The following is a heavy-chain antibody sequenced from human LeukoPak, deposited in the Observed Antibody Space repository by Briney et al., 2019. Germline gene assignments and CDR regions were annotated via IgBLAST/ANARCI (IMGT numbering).Heavy chain of an antibody. J-gene: IGHJ5*02. CDR3: AREIAVAEANNWFDP. CDR2: IYYSGST. V-gene: IGHV4-59*01. D-gene: IGHD6-19*01. CDR1: GGSISSYY. Sequence: PSETLSLTCTVSGGSISSYYWSWIRQPPGKGLEWIGYIYYSGSTNYNPSLKSRVTISVDTSKNQFSLKLSSVTAADTAAYYCAREIAVAEANNWFDPWGQGTLVTVSS.